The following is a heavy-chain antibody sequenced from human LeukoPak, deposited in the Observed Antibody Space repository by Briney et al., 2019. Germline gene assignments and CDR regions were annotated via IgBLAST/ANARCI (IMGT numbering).Heavy chain of an antibody. CDR1: GFTFSSYA. V-gene: IGHV3-23*01. Sequence: GGSLRLSCAASGFTFSSYAMSWVRQAPGKGLEWVSAISGSGGSTYYADSVKGRFTISRDNSKNTLYLQMNSLRAEDTAVYYCAREVGDDILTGYYIDYWGQGTLATVSS. D-gene: IGHD3-9*01. J-gene: IGHJ4*02. CDR3: AREVGDDILTGYYIDY. CDR2: ISGSGGST.